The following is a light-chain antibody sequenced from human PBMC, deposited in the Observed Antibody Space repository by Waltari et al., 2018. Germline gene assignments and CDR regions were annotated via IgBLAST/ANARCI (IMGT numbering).Light chain of an antibody. CDR2: RNN. CDR3: SAWDTSLSAVV. J-gene: IGLJ2*01. V-gene: IGLV10-54*04. CDR1: SNTHANQG. Sequence: QTGLTQPPSVSKDLRPTAKLTCSGHSNTHANQGTAWRQQRQGHPPKLLSYRNNNRPSGISERFFASRSGNTASLTITGLQPEDEAVYYCSAWDTSLSAVVFGGGTRLTVL.